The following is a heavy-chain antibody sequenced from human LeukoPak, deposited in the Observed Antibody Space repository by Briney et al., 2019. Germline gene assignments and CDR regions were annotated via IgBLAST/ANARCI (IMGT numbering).Heavy chain of an antibody. CDR1: GYTFTSYD. V-gene: IGHV1-8*01. CDR3: ARDRGSGWEVYGMDV. Sequence: ASVKVSCKASGYTFTSYDINWVRQATGQGLEWMGWMNPNSGNTGYAQKFQGRVTMTRNTSISTAYMGLSSLRSEDTAVYYCARDRGSGWEVYGMDVWGKGTTVTVSS. D-gene: IGHD6-19*01. J-gene: IGHJ6*04. CDR2: MNPNSGNT.